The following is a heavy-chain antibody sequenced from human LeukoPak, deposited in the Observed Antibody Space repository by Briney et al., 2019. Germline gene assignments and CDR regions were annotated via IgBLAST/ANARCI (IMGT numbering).Heavy chain of an antibody. D-gene: IGHD3-10*01. CDR3: ATKRGSGSYLIDY. CDR2: INSDGSST. J-gene: IGHJ4*02. V-gene: IGHV3-74*01. CDR1: GFTFSRYW. Sequence: GGSLRLSCEASGFTFSRYWMHWVRQAPGKGLMWVSRINSDGSSTSYADSVKGRFTISRDNAKNTLYLQMNSLRAEDTAVYYCATKRGSGSYLIDYWGQGTLVTVSS.